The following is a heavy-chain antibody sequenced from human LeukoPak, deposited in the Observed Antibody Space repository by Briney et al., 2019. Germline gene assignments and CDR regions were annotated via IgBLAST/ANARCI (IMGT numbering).Heavy chain of an antibody. CDR1: GGSISSYH. V-gene: IGHV4-59*04. D-gene: IGHD6-19*01. J-gene: IGHJ4*02. Sequence: SETLSLTCTVSGGSISSYHWSWIRQPPGKGLEWIGYISYSGDTYYNASLTSRVTMSLDTSKNQFSLKLNSVTAVDTAMYYCATMQWLSQGGGFDYWGQGTLVTVSS. CDR3: ATMQWLSQGGGFDY. CDR2: ISYSGDT.